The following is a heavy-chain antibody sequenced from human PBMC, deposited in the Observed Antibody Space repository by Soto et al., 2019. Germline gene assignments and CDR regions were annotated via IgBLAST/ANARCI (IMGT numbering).Heavy chain of an antibody. V-gene: IGHV1-46*01. Sequence: GASVKVSCKASGYTFTSYYMHWVRQAPGQGLEWMGIINPSGGSTSYAQKFQGRVTMTRDTSTSTVYMELSSLRSEDTAVYYCARDRITMVRGVSKLNWFDPWGQGTLVTVSS. CDR1: GYTFTSYY. J-gene: IGHJ5*02. CDR3: ARDRITMVRGVSKLNWFDP. D-gene: IGHD3-10*01. CDR2: INPSGGST.